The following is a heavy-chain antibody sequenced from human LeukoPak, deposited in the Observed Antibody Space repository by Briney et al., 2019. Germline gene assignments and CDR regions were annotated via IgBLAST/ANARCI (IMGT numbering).Heavy chain of an antibody. V-gene: IGHV1-8*01. CDR2: MNPNSGNT. J-gene: IGHJ5*02. Sequence: ASVKVSCKASGYTFTSYDINWVRQATGQGLEWMGWMNPNSGNTGYAQKFQGRVTMTRNTSISTAYMELSSLRSEDTAVYYCARGRGIFGVVFNWFDPWGQGTLVTVSS. D-gene: IGHD3-3*01. CDR1: GYTFTSYD. CDR3: ARGRGIFGVVFNWFDP.